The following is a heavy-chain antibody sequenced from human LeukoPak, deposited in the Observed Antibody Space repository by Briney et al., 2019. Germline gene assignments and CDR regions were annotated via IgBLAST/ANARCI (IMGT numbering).Heavy chain of an antibody. CDR2: IIPIFGTA. Sequence: SLKVSCKASGGTFSSYAISWVRQTPGQGLEWMGGIIPIFGTANYAQKFQGRVTITADESTSTAYMELSSLRSEDTAVYYCARGPSRYYYDSSGYYDWGQGTLVTVSS. CDR3: ARGPSRYYYDSSGYYD. V-gene: IGHV1-69*13. CDR1: GGTFSSYA. D-gene: IGHD3-22*01. J-gene: IGHJ4*02.